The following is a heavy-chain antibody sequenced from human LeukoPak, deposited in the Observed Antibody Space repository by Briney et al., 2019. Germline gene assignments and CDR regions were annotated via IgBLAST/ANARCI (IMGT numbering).Heavy chain of an antibody. J-gene: IGHJ3*02. CDR1: GYTSTSYG. V-gene: IGHV1-18*01. CDR3: ARAQWLEGAFDI. D-gene: IGHD6-19*01. CDR2: ISAYNGNT. Sequence: ASVKVSCKASGYTSTSYGISWVRRAPGQGLEWMGWISAYNGNTNYAQKLQGRVTMTTDTSTSTAYMELRSLRSDDTAVYYCARAQWLEGAFDIWGQGTMVTVSS.